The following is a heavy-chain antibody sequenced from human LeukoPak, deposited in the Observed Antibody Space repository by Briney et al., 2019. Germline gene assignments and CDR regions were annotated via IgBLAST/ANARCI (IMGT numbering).Heavy chain of an antibody. J-gene: IGHJ3*02. CDR2: ISSSSSYI. CDR3: AKRAAAGTPKDAFDI. Sequence: GGSLRLSCAASGFTFSSYSMNWVRQAPGKGLEWVSSISSSSSYIYYADSVKGRFTISRDNSRNTLYLLLNSLRAEDTAVYYCAKRAAAGTPKDAFDIWGQGTMVTVSS. CDR1: GFTFSSYS. V-gene: IGHV3-21*04. D-gene: IGHD6-13*01.